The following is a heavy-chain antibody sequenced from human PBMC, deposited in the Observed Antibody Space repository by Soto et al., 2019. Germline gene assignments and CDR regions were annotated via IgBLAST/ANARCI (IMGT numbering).Heavy chain of an antibody. Sequence: SGPTLVNPTQTLTLTCTFSGFSLSTSGMCVSWIRQPPGKALEWLALIDWDDDKYYSTSLKTRLTISKDTSKNQVVLTMTNMDPVDTATYYCARITKNNWNYYYGMDVWGQGTTVTVSS. CDR1: GFSLSTSGMC. V-gene: IGHV2-70*01. CDR2: IDWDDDK. CDR3: ARITKNNWNYYYGMDV. J-gene: IGHJ6*02. D-gene: IGHD1-20*01.